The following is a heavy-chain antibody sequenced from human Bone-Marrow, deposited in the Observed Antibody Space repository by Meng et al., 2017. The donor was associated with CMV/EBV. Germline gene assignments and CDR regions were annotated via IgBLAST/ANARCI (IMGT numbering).Heavy chain of an antibody. Sequence: SVKVSCKASGGTFSSYAISWVRQGPGQGREWMGRIIPICGTANYAQKFQGRVTITTDESTSTAHMELSSRRSEDTAVYYCARGWGLEPARNWFDPWGQGTLVTVYS. CDR2: IIPICGTA. D-gene: IGHD3-16*01. J-gene: IGHJ5*02. V-gene: IGHV1-69*05. CDR3: ARGWGLEPARNWFDP. CDR1: GGTFSSYA.